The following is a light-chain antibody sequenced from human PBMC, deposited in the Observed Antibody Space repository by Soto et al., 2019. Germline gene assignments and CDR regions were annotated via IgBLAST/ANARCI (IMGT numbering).Light chain of an antibody. CDR1: SSDVGAYNY. CDR3: SSYTTTNTLL. Sequence: SVLTQPASVSGSPGQSITISCTGTSSDVGAYNYVCWYQQHPGTAPKLIIYEVSNRPSGVSDRFSGSRSGNTASLTISGLQADDEADYYCSSYTTTNTLLFGGGTKVTVL. V-gene: IGLV2-14*03. CDR2: EVS. J-gene: IGLJ3*02.